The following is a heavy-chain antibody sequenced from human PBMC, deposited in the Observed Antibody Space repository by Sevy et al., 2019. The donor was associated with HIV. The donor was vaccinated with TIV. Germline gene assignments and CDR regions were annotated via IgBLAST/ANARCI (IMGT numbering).Heavy chain of an antibody. CDR1: GFTFSSYG. CDR2: ISYDGSNK. Sequence: GGSLRLSCAASGFTFSSYGMHWVRQAPGKGLEWVAVISYDGSNKYYADSVKGRFTISRGNSKNTLYLQMNSLRAEDTAVYYCARQGEEGGFDYWGQGTLVTVSS. J-gene: IGHJ4*02. D-gene: IGHD1-26*01. V-gene: IGHV3-30*03. CDR3: ARQGEEGGFDY.